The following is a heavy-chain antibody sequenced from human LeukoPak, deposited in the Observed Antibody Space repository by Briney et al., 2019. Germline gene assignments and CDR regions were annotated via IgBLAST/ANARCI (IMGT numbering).Heavy chain of an antibody. CDR2: IADAGT. CDR3: ARNLGPFDV. J-gene: IGHJ3*01. V-gene: IGHV3-23*01. Sequence: GGSLRLSCAASGFTFNDFAMTWVRQAPGKGLEWVSTIADAGTYYADSVKGRFIISRDNSKNMLYLQLNSLRADDTAMYYCARNLGPFDVRGHGTMVTVAS. CDR1: GFTFNDFA. D-gene: IGHD3-16*01.